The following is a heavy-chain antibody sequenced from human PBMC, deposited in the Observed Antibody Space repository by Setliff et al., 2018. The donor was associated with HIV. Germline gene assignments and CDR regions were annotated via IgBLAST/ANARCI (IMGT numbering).Heavy chain of an antibody. Sequence: PSETLSLTCTVSGGSISSGSYYWSWVRQPAGKGLEWIGRIHTSGSTNYNPSLKSRVSVSIGPSKNQFSLKLSSVTAADTAVYYCATSPAGEILGSRPFYFDYWGQGTLVTVSS. CDR3: ATSPAGEILGSRPFYFDY. V-gene: IGHV4-61*02. D-gene: IGHD3-10*01. CDR1: GGSISSGSYY. CDR2: IHTSGST. J-gene: IGHJ4*02.